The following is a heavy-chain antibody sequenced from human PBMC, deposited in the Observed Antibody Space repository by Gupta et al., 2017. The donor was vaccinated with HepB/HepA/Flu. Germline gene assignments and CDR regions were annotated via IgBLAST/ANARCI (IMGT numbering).Heavy chain of an antibody. D-gene: IGHD1-14*01. V-gene: IGHV1-8*01. Sequence: QVQLVQSGAEVKKPGASVKVSCKVPGNTFTTYDINWVRQATGQGPEWMGWMNLNSGTTGYAKMFHGRVPMTRNTSIRTAYRELSSLRSEETAVYYCAIPPLVSGNHYYHYGMDVWGQGTTVTVSS. CDR2: MNLNSGTT. CDR1: GNTFTTYD. J-gene: IGHJ6*02. CDR3: AIPPLVSGNHYYHYGMDV.